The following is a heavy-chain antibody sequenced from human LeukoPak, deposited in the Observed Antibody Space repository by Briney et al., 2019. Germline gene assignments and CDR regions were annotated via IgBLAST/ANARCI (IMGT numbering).Heavy chain of an antibody. J-gene: IGHJ5*02. CDR1: GGTFSSYA. V-gene: IGHV1-69*05. CDR3: ARAHRMYYYDSSGYYHH. D-gene: IGHD3-22*01. CDR2: SIPIFGTA. Sequence: GASVKVSCKASGGTFSSYAISGGGQAPGHGVGGRGGSIPIFGTANYAQKFQGRVTITTDESTSTAYMELSSLRSEDTAVYYCARAHRMYYYDSSGYYHHWGQGTLVTVSS.